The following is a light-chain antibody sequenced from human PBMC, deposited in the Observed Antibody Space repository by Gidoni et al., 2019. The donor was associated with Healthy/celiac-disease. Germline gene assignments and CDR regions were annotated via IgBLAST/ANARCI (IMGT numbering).Light chain of an antibody. CDR1: QGISSW. Sequence: DIQMTQSPSSVSASVGDSVTITCRASQGISSWLAWYQQKPEKAPKLLISAASSLQSGAPPRFSVSGSGSDFTLTISSLQPEDFATYFCQQANSLPLTFGGGTKVEIK. V-gene: IGKV1-12*01. J-gene: IGKJ4*01. CDR2: AAS. CDR3: QQANSLPLT.